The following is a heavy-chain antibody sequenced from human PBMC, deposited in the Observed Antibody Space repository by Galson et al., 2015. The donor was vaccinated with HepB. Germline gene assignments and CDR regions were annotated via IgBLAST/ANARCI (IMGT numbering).Heavy chain of an antibody. J-gene: IGHJ5*02. CDR3: ARDRPFCSSTSCYKWFDP. V-gene: IGHV3-33*01. Sequence: SLRLSCAASGFTFSSYGMHWVRQAPGKGLEWVAVIWYDGSNKYYADSVKGRFTISRDNSKNTLYLQMNSLRAEDTAVYYCARDRPFCSSTSCYKWFDPWGQGTLVTVSP. CDR2: IWYDGSNK. CDR1: GFTFSSYG. D-gene: IGHD2-2*02.